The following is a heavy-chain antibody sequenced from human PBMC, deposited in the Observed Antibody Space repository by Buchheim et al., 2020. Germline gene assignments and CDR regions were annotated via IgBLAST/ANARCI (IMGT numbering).Heavy chain of an antibody. CDR1: GFTFSSYW. Sequence: EVQLVESGGGLVQPGGSLRLSCAASGFTFSSYWMSWVRQAPGKGLEWVANIKQDGSEKYYVDSVKGRFTLSRDNAKNSLYLQMNRLRAEDTAVYYCARVRYGSGPPNLLDYWGQGTL. V-gene: IGHV3-7*01. CDR2: IKQDGSEK. D-gene: IGHD3-10*01. CDR3: ARVRYGSGPPNLLDY. J-gene: IGHJ4*02.